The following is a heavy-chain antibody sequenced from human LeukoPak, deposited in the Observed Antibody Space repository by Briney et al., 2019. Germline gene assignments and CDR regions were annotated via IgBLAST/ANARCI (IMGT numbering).Heavy chain of an antibody. J-gene: IGHJ4*02. CDR1: DFTFSDYK. Sequence: SGGSLRLSCAASDFTFSDYKMNWVRQAPGKGLEWVAVISYDGSNKYYADSVKGRFTISRDNSKNTLYLQMNSLRAEDTAVYYRARVPYSSSWWGPFDYWGQGTLVTVSS. CDR3: ARVPYSSSWWGPFDY. V-gene: IGHV3-30-3*01. CDR2: ISYDGSNK. D-gene: IGHD6-13*01.